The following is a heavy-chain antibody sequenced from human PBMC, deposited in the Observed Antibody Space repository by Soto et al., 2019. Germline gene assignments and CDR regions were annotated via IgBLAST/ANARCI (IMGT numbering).Heavy chain of an antibody. CDR3: ARQIYDSDTGPNFQYYFDS. V-gene: IGHV5-10-1*01. Sequence: GESLKIWCKGSGDSFAGYWITWVRQKPGKGLEWMGRIDPSGSQTYYSPSFRGHVTISVTKSITTVFLQWSSLRASDTAMYYCARQIYDSDTGPNFQYYFDSWGQGTPVTVYS. J-gene: IGHJ4*02. CDR1: GDSFAGYW. CDR2: IDPSGSQT. D-gene: IGHD3-22*01.